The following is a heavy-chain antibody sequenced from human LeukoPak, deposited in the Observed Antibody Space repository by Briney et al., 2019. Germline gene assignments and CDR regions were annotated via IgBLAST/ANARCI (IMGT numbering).Heavy chain of an antibody. CDR1: GFTFSSYG. J-gene: IGHJ4*02. D-gene: IGHD1-26*01. V-gene: IGHV3-30*02. CDR2: IRYDGSNK. CDR3: AKWDLENSGSYWDFDY. Sequence: GGSLRLSCAASGFTFSSYGMHWVRQAPGKGLEWVAFIRYDGSNKYYADSVKGRFTISRDNSKNTLYLQMNSLRAEDTAVYYCAKWDLENSGSYWDFDYWGQGTLVTVSS.